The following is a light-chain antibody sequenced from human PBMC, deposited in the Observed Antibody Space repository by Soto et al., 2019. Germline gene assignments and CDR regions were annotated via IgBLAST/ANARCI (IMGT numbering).Light chain of an antibody. Sequence: EIVMTQSPATLSVSPGERATLSCRASQSISSDLVWYQQKPGQPPRLLIYGASTRAAGTPARFSGSGSGTEFILTISSLQSQHFAVYYCQQFNNWPRTFGQGTTVEIK. J-gene: IGKJ1*01. V-gene: IGKV3-15*01. CDR1: QSISSD. CDR3: QQFNNWPRT. CDR2: GAS.